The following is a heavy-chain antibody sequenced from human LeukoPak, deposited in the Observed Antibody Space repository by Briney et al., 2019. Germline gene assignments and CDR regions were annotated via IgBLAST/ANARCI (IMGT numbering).Heavy chain of an antibody. CDR1: GGSISSGGYS. J-gene: IGHJ4*02. V-gene: IGHV4-30-2*01. CDR2: IYHSGST. Sequence: SQTLSLTCAVSGGSISSGGYSWSWIRQPPGKGLEWIGYIYHSGSTYYNPSLKSRVTISVDRSKNQFSLNLTSVTAADTAVYYCATRATAGPWWGQGTLVTVSS. D-gene: IGHD6-13*01. CDR3: ATRATAGPW.